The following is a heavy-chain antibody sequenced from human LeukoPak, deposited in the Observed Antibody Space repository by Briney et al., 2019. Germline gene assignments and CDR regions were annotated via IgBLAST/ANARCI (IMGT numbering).Heavy chain of an antibody. Sequence: GGSLRLSCAASGFTFSDYCMSWIRQAPGKGLEWVSYISSSSSYTNYADSVKGRFTISRDNAKNSLYLQMNSLRAEDTAVYYCASSQGYSSSWYDYWGQGTLVTVSS. CDR2: ISSSSSYT. J-gene: IGHJ4*02. CDR1: GFTFSDYC. V-gene: IGHV3-11*03. D-gene: IGHD6-13*01. CDR3: ASSQGYSSSWYDY.